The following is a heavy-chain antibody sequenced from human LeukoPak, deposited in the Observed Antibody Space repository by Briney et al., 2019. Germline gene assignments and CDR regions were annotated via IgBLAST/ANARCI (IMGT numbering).Heavy chain of an antibody. D-gene: IGHD2-21*02. V-gene: IGHV3-48*03. Sequence: GGSLRLSCAASGFTFSSYEMDWVRQAPGKGLEWVSYISGSSNNIYYADSVRGRFTISRDNAQNSLYLQMNSLSAEDTALYYCARATVRLFDYWGQGVLVTVSS. CDR2: ISGSSNNI. J-gene: IGHJ4*02. CDR3: ARATVRLFDY. CDR1: GFTFSSYE.